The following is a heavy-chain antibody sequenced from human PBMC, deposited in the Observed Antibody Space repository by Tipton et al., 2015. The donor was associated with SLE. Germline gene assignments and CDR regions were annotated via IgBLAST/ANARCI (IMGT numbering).Heavy chain of an antibody. D-gene: IGHD6-13*01. CDR3: AKDFSWSFDY. Sequence: SLRLSCAASGFTFSSYAMHWVRQAPGKGLEWVAVISYDGSNKYYADSVKGRFTISRDNSKNTLYLQMNSLRAEDTAVYYCAKDFSWSFDYWGQGTLVTVSS. CDR2: ISYDGSNK. CDR1: GFTFSSYA. V-gene: IGHV3-30-3*01. J-gene: IGHJ4*02.